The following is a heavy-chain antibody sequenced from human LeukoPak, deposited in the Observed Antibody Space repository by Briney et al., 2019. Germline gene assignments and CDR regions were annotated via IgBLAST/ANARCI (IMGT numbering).Heavy chain of an antibody. Sequence: PGGSLRLSCAASGFTFSSYAMSWVRQAPGKGLEWVSGVTNSGDITYYADSVKGRFTISRDNSENTLYLQMNSLRAEDSAVYYCAREGPVPGTGPFDYWGQGALVTVPS. CDR2: VTNSGDIT. V-gene: IGHV3-23*01. CDR3: AREGPVPGTGPFDY. J-gene: IGHJ4*02. CDR1: GFTFSSYA. D-gene: IGHD1-7*01.